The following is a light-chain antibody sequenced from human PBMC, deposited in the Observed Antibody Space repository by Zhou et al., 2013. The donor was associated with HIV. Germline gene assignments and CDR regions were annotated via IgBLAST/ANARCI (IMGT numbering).Light chain of an antibody. J-gene: IGKJ4*01. CDR3: QQSYSSPLS. V-gene: IGKV1-39*01. CDR1: QVIIRY. Sequence: DIQMTQSPSFLPASVGDTVTITCRASQVIIRYINWYQQKPGKAPNMLIYTASTLQTGVPARFSGSGSGTDFTLTISSLQSEDFATYYCQQSYSSPLSFGGGTKVEMK. CDR2: TAS.